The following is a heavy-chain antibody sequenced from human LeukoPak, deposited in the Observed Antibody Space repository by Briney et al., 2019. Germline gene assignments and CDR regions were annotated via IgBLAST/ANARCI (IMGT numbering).Heavy chain of an antibody. CDR1: GFTFSSYA. CDR2: IGGSGGSI. CDR3: AKAMDSSGYYLAFAY. V-gene: IGHV3-23*01. J-gene: IGHJ4*02. D-gene: IGHD3-22*01. Sequence: PGGSLRLSCAASGFTFSSYAMSWVRQAPGKGLEWVSTIGGSGGSIFYADSVKGRFTISRDNSKNTLYLQLGSLRPEDTAVYYCAKAMDSSGYYLAFAYWGQGALVTVSS.